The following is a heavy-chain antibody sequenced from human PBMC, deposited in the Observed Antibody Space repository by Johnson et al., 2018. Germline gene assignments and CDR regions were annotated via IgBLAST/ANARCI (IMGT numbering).Heavy chain of an antibody. D-gene: IGHD3-22*01. V-gene: IGHV3-23*04. CDR2: ISGSGGST. CDR1: GFTFSSYA. J-gene: IGHJ3*01. CDR3: AKDLSFYYDSSENAFDF. Sequence: VQLVETGGGLVQXGGSLRVSCAASGFTFSSYAMSWVRQAPGKGLEWVSVISGSGGSTYYADSVKGRFTIPRDNSKNTLYLQMNSLRAEDTAVYYCAKDLSFYYDSSENAFDFWGQGTMVTVSS.